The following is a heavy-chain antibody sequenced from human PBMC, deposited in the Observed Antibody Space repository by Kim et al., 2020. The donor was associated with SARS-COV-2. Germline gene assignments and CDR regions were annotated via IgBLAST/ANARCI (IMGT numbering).Heavy chain of an antibody. CDR2: IYPDDSDI. V-gene: IGHV5-51*01. J-gene: IGHJ6*02. CDR3: AKHDNTNQKIYGVDV. CDR1: GYIFTNYW. Sequence: GESLKISCEASGYIFTNYWIGWVRQMPGKGLEWMGIIYPDDSDIRYSPSFQGQVTISADKSISTAYLQWHSLQASDTAIYYCAKHDNTNQKIYGVDVWGHGTTVTVSS. D-gene: IGHD1-20*01.